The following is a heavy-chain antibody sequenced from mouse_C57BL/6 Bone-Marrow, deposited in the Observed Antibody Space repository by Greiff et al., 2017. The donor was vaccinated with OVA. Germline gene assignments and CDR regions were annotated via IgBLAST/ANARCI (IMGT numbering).Heavy chain of an antibody. J-gene: IGHJ4*01. Sequence: DVMLVESGGDLVKPGGSLKLSCAASGFTFSSYGMSWVRQTPDKRLEWVATISSGGSYTYYPDSVKGRFTISRDNAKNTLYLQMSSLKSEDTAMYYCARHTTVVATDYYAMDYWGQGTSVTVSS. CDR2: ISSGGSYT. V-gene: IGHV5-6*02. CDR1: GFTFSSYG. CDR3: ARHTTVVATDYYAMDY. D-gene: IGHD1-1*01.